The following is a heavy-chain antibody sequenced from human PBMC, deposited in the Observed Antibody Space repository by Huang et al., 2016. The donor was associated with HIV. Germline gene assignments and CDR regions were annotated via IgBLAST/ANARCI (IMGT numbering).Heavy chain of an antibody. J-gene: IGHJ4*02. CDR2: FTPFIRIK. Sequence: QVQLVQSGAEVRKPVSSVKVSCKTSGDTFRNYDINWVRQAPGQGLEWMGRFTPFIRIKNYAQEFEGRVTITADDSASTAYMELHSLRSGDTAVYFCARGAATTFFNYFDLWGQGTLVTVSS. CDR3: ARGAATTFFNYFDL. D-gene: IGHD5-12*01. CDR1: GDTFRNYD. V-gene: IGHV1-69*04.